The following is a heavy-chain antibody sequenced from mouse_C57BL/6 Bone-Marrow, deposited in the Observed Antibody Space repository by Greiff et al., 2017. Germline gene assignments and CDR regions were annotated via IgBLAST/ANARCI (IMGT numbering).Heavy chain of an antibody. D-gene: IGHD3-2*02. Sequence: QVHVKQPGAELVKPGASVKLSCKASGYTFTSYWMHWVKQRPGQGLEWIGMIHPNSGSTNYNEKFKSKATLTVDKSSSTAYMQLSSLTSEDSAVYYCARGLDSSGYDYWGQGTTLTVSS. CDR2: IHPNSGST. J-gene: IGHJ2*01. CDR3: ARGLDSSGYDY. V-gene: IGHV1-64*01. CDR1: GYTFTSYW.